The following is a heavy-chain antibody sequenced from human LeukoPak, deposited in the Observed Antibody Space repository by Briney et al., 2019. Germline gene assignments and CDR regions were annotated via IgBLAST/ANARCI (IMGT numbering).Heavy chain of an antibody. J-gene: IGHJ4*02. D-gene: IGHD3-22*01. CDR2: SGNKPNIYTT. V-gene: IGHV3-72*01. CDR3: VRVSRFKASSGYYPLDY. Sequence: GGSLRLSCAASGFTFSDHNMDWVRQAPGKGLEWVCRSGNKPNIYTTENAASVRGRFTMSRDDSKNSLYLQMNSLRTEDTAVYYCVRVSRFKASSGYYPLDYWGQGTLVTVSS. CDR1: GFTFSDHN.